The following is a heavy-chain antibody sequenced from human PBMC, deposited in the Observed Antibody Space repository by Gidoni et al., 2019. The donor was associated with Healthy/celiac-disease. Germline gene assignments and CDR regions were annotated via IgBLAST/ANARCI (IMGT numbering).Heavy chain of an antibody. Sequence: EVQLVETGGGLIQPGGSLRLSCAASVFTVISNYMSWVRQAPGKGLEWVSVIYSGGSTYYADSVKGRFTISRDNSKNTLYLQMNSLRAEDTAVYYCARDMGGFEPYYYYGMDVWGQGTTVTVSS. V-gene: IGHV3-53*02. CDR3: ARDMGGFEPYYYYGMDV. CDR2: IYSGGST. J-gene: IGHJ6*02. CDR1: VFTVISNY. D-gene: IGHD1-26*01.